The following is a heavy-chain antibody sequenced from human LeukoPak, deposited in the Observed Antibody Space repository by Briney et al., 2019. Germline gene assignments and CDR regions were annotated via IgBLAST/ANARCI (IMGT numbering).Heavy chain of an antibody. V-gene: IGHV3-23*01. CDR3: STVYPSFDY. CDR2: INGSGGST. J-gene: IGHJ4*02. Sequence: GGSLRLSCAASGFTLSSYAMSWVRQAPGKGLEWVSAINGSGGSTYYADSVKGRFTISRDNSKNTLYLQMNSLRAEDTALYCCSTVYPSFDYWGQGTLVTVSS. D-gene: IGHD1-26*01. CDR1: GFTLSSYA.